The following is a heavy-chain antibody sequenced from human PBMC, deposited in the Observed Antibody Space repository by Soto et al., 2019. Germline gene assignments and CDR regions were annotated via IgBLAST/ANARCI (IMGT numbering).Heavy chain of an antibody. CDR2: SIPIFGTA. CDR3: ARGRGYSGDDHYSYFDMEV. Sequence: GASVKVSCKASGGTFNNYPITWVRQAPGQGLEWMGGSIPIFGTANYAQKFQGRVTISVDESTSTAYMELSSLRSEDTAVYYCARGRGYSGDDHYSYFDMEVWGQGTTITVPS. CDR1: GGTFNNYP. D-gene: IGHD5-12*01. V-gene: IGHV1-69*13. J-gene: IGHJ6*02.